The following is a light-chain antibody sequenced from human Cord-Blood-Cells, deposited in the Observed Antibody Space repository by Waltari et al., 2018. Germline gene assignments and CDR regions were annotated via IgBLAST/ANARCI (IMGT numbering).Light chain of an antibody. Sequence: QSVLTQPPSVSGAPGQRVTISCTGSSFNIGAGYDLHWYQQLPGTAPKLLIYGNSNRPSGVPDRFSGSKSGTSASLAITGLQAEDEADYYCQSYDSSLSGSVFGGGTKLTVL. V-gene: IGLV1-40*01. CDR3: QSYDSSLSGSV. J-gene: IGLJ3*02. CDR1: SFNIGAGYD. CDR2: GNS.